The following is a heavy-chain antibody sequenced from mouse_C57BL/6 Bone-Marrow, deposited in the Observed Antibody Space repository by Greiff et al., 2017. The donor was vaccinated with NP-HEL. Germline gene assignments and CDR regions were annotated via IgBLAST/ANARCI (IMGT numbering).Heavy chain of an antibody. CDR2: IHPNSGST. CDR3: AREQLRPHYYAMDY. CDR1: GYTFTSYW. J-gene: IGHJ4*01. Sequence: QVQLQQPGAELVKPGASVKLSCKASGYTFTSYWMHWVKQRPGQGLEWIGMIHPNSGSTNYNEKFKSKATLTVDKSSSTAYMQLSSLTSEDSAVYYCAREQLRPHYYAMDYWGQGTSVTVSS. V-gene: IGHV1-64*01. D-gene: IGHD3-2*02.